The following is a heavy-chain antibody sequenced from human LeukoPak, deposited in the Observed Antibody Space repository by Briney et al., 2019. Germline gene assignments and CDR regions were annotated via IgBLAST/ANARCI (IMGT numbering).Heavy chain of an antibody. CDR3: ARDFNVDY. CDR2: INQDAGGK. D-gene: IGHD2-8*01. CDR1: GFTFSNYW. V-gene: IGHV3-7*04. J-gene: IGHJ4*02. Sequence: PGGSLRLSCEASGFTFSNYWMSWVRQAPGKGLEWVANINQDAGGKYYVDSVKGRFTISRDNAKNSLYLQMNSLRAEDTAVYYCARDFNVDYWGQGTLVTVSS.